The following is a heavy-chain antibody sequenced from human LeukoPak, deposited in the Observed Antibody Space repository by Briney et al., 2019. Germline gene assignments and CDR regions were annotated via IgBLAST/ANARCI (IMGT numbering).Heavy chain of an antibody. Sequence: SQTLSLTCAISGDSVSSNSAAWNWITQSPSRGLEWLGRTYYRSKRYNDYAVSVKSRITINPDTSNNQFSLQLNSVTPEDTAVYYCASTSARITMIVVVIPLFDYWGQGTLVTVSS. J-gene: IGHJ4*02. CDR3: ASTSARITMIVVVIPLFDY. CDR1: GDSVSSNSAA. D-gene: IGHD3-22*01. CDR2: TYYRSKRYN. V-gene: IGHV6-1*01.